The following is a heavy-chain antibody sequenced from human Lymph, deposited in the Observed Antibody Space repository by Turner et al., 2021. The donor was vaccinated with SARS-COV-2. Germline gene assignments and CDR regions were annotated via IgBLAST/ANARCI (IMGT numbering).Heavy chain of an antibody. J-gene: IGHJ6*02. D-gene: IGHD5-18*01. CDR3: ARDLDTAGGMDV. CDR2: IYSGGSS. CDR1: GITVSRNY. V-gene: IGHV3-53*04. Sequence: EVQLVESGGGLVQPGGSMRLSCAASGITVSRNYMSWVRQAPGKGLEWVSVIYSGGSSYYADAGKGRFTISRHNSKNTLYLQMNSLRAEDTAVYDGARDLDTAGGMDVWGQGTTVTVSS.